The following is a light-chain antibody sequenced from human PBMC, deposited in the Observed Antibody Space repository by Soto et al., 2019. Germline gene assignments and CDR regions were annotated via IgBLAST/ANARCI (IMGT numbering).Light chain of an antibody. V-gene: IGKV1-5*03. CDR1: QSINNW. CDR2: RAS. CDR3: QQYSSDST. Sequence: DIRMTQSPSTLSASVGDRVTITCRASQSINNWLARYQQKPGKAPKLLIYRASSLENGVPSRFSGRGSGTEFIFTITSLQPDDFATYYCQQYSSDSTFGQGTKVEIK. J-gene: IGKJ1*01.